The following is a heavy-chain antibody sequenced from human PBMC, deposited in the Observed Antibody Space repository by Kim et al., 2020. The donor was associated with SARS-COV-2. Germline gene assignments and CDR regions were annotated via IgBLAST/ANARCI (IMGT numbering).Heavy chain of an antibody. D-gene: IGHD3-3*01. Sequence: GGSLRLSCAASGFTFSSYAMHWVRQAPGKGLEWVTVISYDGSNKYYADSVKGRFTISRDNSKNTLYLQMNSLRAEDTAVYYCARAPAKRNYDFWSGYSDYYYYYGMDVWGQGTTVTVSS. CDR1: GFTFSSYA. V-gene: IGHV3-30-3*01. CDR2: ISYDGSNK. J-gene: IGHJ6*02. CDR3: ARAPAKRNYDFWSGYSDYYYYYGMDV.